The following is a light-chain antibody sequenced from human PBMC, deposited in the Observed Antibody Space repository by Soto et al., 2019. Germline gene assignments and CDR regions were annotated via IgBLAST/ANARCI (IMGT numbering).Light chain of an antibody. CDR3: QYKHCYQT. J-gene: IGKJ3*01. CDR1: QSISSW. Sequence: DIQMTQSPSTLSASVGDRVTITCRASQSISSWLAWYQQKPGKAPKLLIYKASSLESGVPSRFSGSGSGTEFTLTISSLQPDDFVTYHSQYKHCYQTSGPGS. CDR2: KAS. V-gene: IGKV1-5*03.